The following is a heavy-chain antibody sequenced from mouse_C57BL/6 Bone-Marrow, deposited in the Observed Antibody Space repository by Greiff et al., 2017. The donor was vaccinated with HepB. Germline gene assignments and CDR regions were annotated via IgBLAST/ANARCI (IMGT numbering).Heavy chain of an antibody. CDR2: IYPGGGYT. CDR3: ARIEYYGSSYSD. V-gene: IGHV1-63*01. J-gene: IGHJ2*01. D-gene: IGHD1-1*01. Sequence: QVQLKESGAELVRPGTSVKMSCKASGYTFTNYWIGWAKPRPGHGLEWIGDIYPGGGYTNYNEKFKGKATLTADKSSSTAYMQFSSLTSEDSAIYYCARIEYYGSSYSDWGQGTTLTVSS. CDR1: GYTFTNYW.